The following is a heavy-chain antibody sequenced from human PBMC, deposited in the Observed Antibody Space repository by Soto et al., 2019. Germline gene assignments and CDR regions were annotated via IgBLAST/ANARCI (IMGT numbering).Heavy chain of an antibody. CDR1: GGTFSSYT. CDR3: ASQVRGVLRKEY. Sequence: QVQLVQSGAEVKKPGSSVKVSCKASGGTFSSYTISWVRQAPGQGLEWMGRIIPILGIANYAQKFQGRVTITADKSTSTAYMELSSLRSEDTAVYYCASQVRGVLRKEYWGQGTLVTVSS. CDR2: IIPILGIA. D-gene: IGHD3-10*01. J-gene: IGHJ4*02. V-gene: IGHV1-69*02.